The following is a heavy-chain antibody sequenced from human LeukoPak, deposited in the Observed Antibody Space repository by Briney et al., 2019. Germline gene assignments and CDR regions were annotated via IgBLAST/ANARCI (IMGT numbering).Heavy chain of an antibody. CDR1: GFTFSSYW. CDR2: IKQDGSEK. D-gene: IGHD1-26*01. J-gene: IGHJ4*02. V-gene: IGHV3-7*01. Sequence: GSLRLSCAASGFTFSSYWMSWVRQAPGKGLEWVANIKQDGSEKYYVDSVKGRFPISRDNAKNSLYLQMNSLRAEDTAVYYCAGGSYPACFDYWGQGTLVTVSS. CDR3: AGGSYPACFDY.